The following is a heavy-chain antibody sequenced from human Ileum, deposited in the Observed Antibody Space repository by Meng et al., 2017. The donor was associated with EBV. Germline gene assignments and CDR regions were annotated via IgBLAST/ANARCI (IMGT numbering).Heavy chain of an antibody. CDR2: MSDSGIT. V-gene: IGHV4-4*02. Sequence: VQRQESGPGLVSPSGTLSLTCAVSGGSISVINWWSWVRQSPEKGLEWIGEMSDSGITHYNPSLKSRVTISADKSNNQFSLKLTSVTSADTAVYFCAKNGEKYFEYWGQGTLVTVSS. CDR1: GGSISVINW. CDR3: AKNGEKYFEY. J-gene: IGHJ4*02.